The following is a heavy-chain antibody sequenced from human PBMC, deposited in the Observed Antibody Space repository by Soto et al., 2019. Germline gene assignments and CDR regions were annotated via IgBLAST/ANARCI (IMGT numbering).Heavy chain of an antibody. Sequence: SLKISCKGSGYSFTSYWIGWVRQMPGKGLEWMGIIYPGDSDTRYSPSFQGQVTISADKSISTAYLQWSSLKASDTAMYYCAXHGVGXILTGQPDYWGQGTLVTVSS. D-gene: IGHD3-9*01. J-gene: IGHJ4*02. CDR3: AXHGVGXILTGQPDY. V-gene: IGHV5-51*01. CDR1: GYSFTSYW. CDR2: IYPGDSDT.